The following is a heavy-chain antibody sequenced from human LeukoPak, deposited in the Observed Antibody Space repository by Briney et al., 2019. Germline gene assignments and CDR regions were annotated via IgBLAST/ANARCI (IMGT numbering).Heavy chain of an antibody. V-gene: IGHV3-30-3*01. CDR1: GLTVSSNY. D-gene: IGHD1-26*01. J-gene: IGHJ4*02. CDR3: ARDRGGSYKHHFDY. CDR2: ISYDGSNK. Sequence: GGSLRLSCAASGLTVSSNYMTWVRQAPGKGLEWVAVISYDGSNKYYADSVKGRFTISRDNSKNTLYLQMNSLRAEDTAVYYCARDRGGSYKHHFDYWGQGTLVTVSS.